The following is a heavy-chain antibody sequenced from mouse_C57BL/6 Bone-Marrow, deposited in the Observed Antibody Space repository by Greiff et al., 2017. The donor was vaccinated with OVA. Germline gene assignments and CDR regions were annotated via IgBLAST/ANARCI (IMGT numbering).Heavy chain of an antibody. CDR1: GYTFTDYY. CDR3: ARSEVYDYWYFDV. CDR2: IGPGSGST. Sequence: QVQLQQSGAELVKPGASVKISCKASGYTFTDYYINWVKQRPGQGLEWIGKIGPGSGSTYYNEKLKGKATLTADKSSSTAYMQLSSLTSEDSAVYFGARSEVYDYWYFDVWGTGTTVTVAS. D-gene: IGHD2-3*01. J-gene: IGHJ1*03. V-gene: IGHV1-77*01.